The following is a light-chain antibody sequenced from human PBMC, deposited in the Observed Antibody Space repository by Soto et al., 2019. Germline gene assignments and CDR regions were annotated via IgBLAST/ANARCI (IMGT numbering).Light chain of an antibody. CDR3: SSYTSSSLYV. CDR1: SSDVGGYNY. Sequence: QSVLTQPRSVSGSPGQSVTISCTGTSSDVGGYNYVSWYQQHPGKAPKLMIYDVSKRPSGVSNRFSGSKSGNTASLTISGLQAEDEADYYCSSYTSSSLYVFGTGTKLTVL. V-gene: IGLV2-11*01. CDR2: DVS. J-gene: IGLJ1*01.